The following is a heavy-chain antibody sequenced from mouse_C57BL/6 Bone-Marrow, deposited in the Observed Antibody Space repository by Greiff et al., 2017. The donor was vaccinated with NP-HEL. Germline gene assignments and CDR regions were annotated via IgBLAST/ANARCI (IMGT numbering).Heavy chain of an antibody. D-gene: IGHD3-2*02. Sequence: EVKLVESGGGLVKPGGSLKLSCAASGFTFSSYAMSWVRQTPEKRLEWVATISDGGSYTYYPDNVKGRFTISRDNAKNNLYLQMSHLKSEDTAMYYCARGDGGTAQATSAMDYWGQGTSVTVSS. CDR3: ARGDGGTAQATSAMDY. CDR1: GFTFSSYA. V-gene: IGHV5-4*03. CDR2: ISDGGSYT. J-gene: IGHJ4*01.